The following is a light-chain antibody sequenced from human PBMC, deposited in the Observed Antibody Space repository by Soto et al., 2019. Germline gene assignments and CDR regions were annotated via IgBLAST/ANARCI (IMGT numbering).Light chain of an antibody. CDR3: QQYNSYSEA. CDR2: KAS. V-gene: IGKV1-5*03. J-gene: IGKJ1*01. CDR1: QSISSW. Sequence: DIQMTQSLSTLSASVGDRVTLTCRASQSISSWLAWYQQKPGKAPKLLMYKASSLESGVPSRFSGSGAGTEFTLTINSLQPDDFATYYCQQYNSYSEAFGQGTKVDIK.